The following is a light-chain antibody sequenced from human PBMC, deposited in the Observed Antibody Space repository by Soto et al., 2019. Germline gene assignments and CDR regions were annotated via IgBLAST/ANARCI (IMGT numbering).Light chain of an antibody. Sequence: QSVLAQPPSVSGAPGQKVTISCTGSSSNIGAGYDLHWYQQLPGTAPKLLLYGNSNRPSGVPDRFSGSKSGTSASLAITGLQAEDEADYYCQSYGSSLSAYVFGTGTKVT. CDR1: SSNIGAGYD. CDR3: QSYGSSLSAYV. V-gene: IGLV1-40*01. CDR2: GNS. J-gene: IGLJ1*01.